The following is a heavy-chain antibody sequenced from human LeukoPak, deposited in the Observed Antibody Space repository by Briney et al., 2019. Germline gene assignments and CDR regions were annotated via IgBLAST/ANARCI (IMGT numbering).Heavy chain of an antibody. J-gene: IGHJ4*02. V-gene: IGHV4-30-4*07. Sequence: PSETLSLTCAVSGGSISGGGYSWSWIRQPPGKGLEWIGHIYHSGSAYYNPSLKSRVTISVDTSKNQFSLKLSSVTAADTAVYYCARQMAEYYYGSGSYYRFDYWGQGTLVTVSS. CDR2: IYHSGSA. CDR3: ARQMAEYYYGSGSYYRFDY. D-gene: IGHD3-10*01. CDR1: GGSISGGGYS.